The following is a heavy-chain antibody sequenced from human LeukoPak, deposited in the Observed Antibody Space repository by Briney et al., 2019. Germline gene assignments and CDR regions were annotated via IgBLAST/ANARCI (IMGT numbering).Heavy chain of an antibody. D-gene: IGHD3-9*01. CDR3: ARVAGYDILTGYSANWFDP. CDR2: IRYDGSNK. V-gene: IGHV3-30*02. CDR1: GFTFSSYG. J-gene: IGHJ5*02. Sequence: GGSLRLSCAVSGFTFSSYGMYWVRQAPGKGLEWVAFIRYDGSNKYYADSVKGRFTLSRDNSRNTLYLQMNSLRAEDTAVYYCARVAGYDILTGYSANWFDPWGQGTLVTVSS.